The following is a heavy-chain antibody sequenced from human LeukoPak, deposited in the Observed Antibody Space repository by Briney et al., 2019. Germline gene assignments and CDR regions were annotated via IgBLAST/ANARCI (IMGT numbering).Heavy chain of an antibody. V-gene: IGHV3-30*18. J-gene: IGHJ4*02. CDR2: ISYDGSNK. CDR1: GFTFSSYG. Sequence: GGSLRLSCAASGFTFSSYGMHWVRQAPGKGPEWVAVISYDGSNKYYADSVKGRFTISRDNSKNTLYLQMNSLRAEDTAVYYCAKPGRRGNLLSNWGDFDYWGQGTLVTVSS. D-gene: IGHD7-27*01. CDR3: AKPGRRGNLLSNWGDFDY.